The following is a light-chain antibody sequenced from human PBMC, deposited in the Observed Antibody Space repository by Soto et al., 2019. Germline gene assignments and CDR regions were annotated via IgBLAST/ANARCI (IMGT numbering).Light chain of an antibody. CDR2: EVS. CDR3: SSYTSSSTLYV. Sequence: QSVLTQPASVSGSPGQSITISCTGTNSDVGGYNYVSWYQQHPGKAPKLIIYEVSNRPSGVSNRFSGSKSGNTAPLTISGLQAEDESDYYCSSYTSSSTLYVFGTGTKVTVL. J-gene: IGLJ1*01. CDR1: NSDVGGYNY. V-gene: IGLV2-14*01.